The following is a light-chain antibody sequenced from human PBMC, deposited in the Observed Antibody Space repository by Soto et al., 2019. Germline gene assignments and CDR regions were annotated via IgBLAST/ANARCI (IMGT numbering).Light chain of an antibody. CDR1: SSNIGLNF. Sequence: QPVLTQPPSASGTPGQRVTISCSGSSSNIGLNFVYWFQQLPGTAPKLLIFSDNQRPSGVPDRFSGSKSGTSASLAISGLRSEDEADYYCATWDDSLSGVVFGGGTQLTVL. CDR3: ATWDDSLSGVV. J-gene: IGLJ7*01. CDR2: SDN. V-gene: IGLV1-47*02.